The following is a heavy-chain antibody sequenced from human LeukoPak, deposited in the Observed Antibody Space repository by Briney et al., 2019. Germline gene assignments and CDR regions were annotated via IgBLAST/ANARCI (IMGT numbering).Heavy chain of an antibody. CDR2: IYSGGST. CDR1: GFTVSSNY. Sequence: GGSLRLSCAASGFTVSSNYMSWVRQAPGKGLEWVSVIYSGGSTYYADSVKGRFTISRDNSKNTLYLQMNSLRAEDTAVYYCARDVYSSGWYFDYGGQGTLVTVSS. J-gene: IGHJ4*02. V-gene: IGHV3-53*01. CDR3: ARDVYSSGWYFDY. D-gene: IGHD6-19*01.